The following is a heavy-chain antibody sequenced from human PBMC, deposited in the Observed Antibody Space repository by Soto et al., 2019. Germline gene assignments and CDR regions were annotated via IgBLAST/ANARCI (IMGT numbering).Heavy chain of an antibody. CDR1: GYRFTTYW. Sequence: PGESLKISCKGSGYRFTTYWVGWVRQMPGKGLEWMGIIYPGDSDTRYSPSFQGQVTISADKSINTAYLQWSSLKASDTAMYYCARVFYGDSQGASLSYYYYGMDVWGQGTTVTVSS. D-gene: IGHD4-17*01. V-gene: IGHV5-51*01. CDR3: ARVFYGDSQGASLSYYYYGMDV. CDR2: IYPGDSDT. J-gene: IGHJ6*02.